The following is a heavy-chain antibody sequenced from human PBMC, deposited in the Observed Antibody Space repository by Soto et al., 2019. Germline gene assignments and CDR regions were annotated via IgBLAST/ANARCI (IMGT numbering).Heavy chain of an antibody. CDR2: IYYSGST. CDR3: AGYDYRVYCCMDV. D-gene: IGHD4-17*01. V-gene: IGHV4-30-4*01. J-gene: IGHJ6*02. CDR1: GGSISSGDYY. Sequence: SETLSLTCTVSGGSISSGDYYWSWIRQPPGKGLEWIGYIYYSGSTYYNPSLKSRVTISVDTSKNQFSLKLSSVTAADTAVYYCAGYDYRVYCCMDVRGQGTTVTVSS.